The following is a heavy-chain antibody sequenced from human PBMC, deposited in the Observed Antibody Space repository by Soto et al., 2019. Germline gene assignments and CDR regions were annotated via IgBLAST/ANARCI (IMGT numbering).Heavy chain of an antibody. CDR3: GRGDYANAFDI. D-gene: IGHD4-17*01. J-gene: IGHJ3*02. CDR2: IYHSGST. CDR1: GRSITSLGSS. Sequence: SETLSRTCALPGRSITSLGSSCIWIRQPPGKGLEWIGNIYHSGSTYYNASLKSRVTISVDRSKNQFSLKLSSVTAADTAVYYCGRGDYANAFDIWGQGTMVT. V-gene: IGHV4-30-2*01.